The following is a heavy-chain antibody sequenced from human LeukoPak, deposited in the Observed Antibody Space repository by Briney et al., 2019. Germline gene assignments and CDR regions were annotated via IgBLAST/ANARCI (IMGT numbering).Heavy chain of an antibody. Sequence: PGGSLRLSCAASGFTFSSYAMHWVRQAPGKGLEWVAVISYDGSNKYYADSVKGRFTISRDNAKNSLYLQMNSLRAEDTAVYYCARGPWGPLTHWGQGTLVTVSS. CDR3: ARGPWGPLTH. V-gene: IGHV3-30-3*01. D-gene: IGHD3-16*01. CDR2: ISYDGSNK. CDR1: GFTFSSYA. J-gene: IGHJ4*02.